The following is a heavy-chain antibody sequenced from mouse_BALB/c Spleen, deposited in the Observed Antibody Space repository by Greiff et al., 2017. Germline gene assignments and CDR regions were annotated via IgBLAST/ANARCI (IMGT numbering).Heavy chain of an antibody. J-gene: IGHJ4*01. CDR2: IDPANGNT. CDR1: GFNIKDTH. Sequence: VQLQQSGAELVKPGASVKLSCTASGFNIKDTHMHWVKQRPEQGLEWIGRIDPANGNTKYDPKFQGKATITADTSSHTAYLQLSSLTSEDTAVYYCARRNYAMDYWGQGTSGTGSA. CDR3: ARRNYAMDY. V-gene: IGHV14-3*02.